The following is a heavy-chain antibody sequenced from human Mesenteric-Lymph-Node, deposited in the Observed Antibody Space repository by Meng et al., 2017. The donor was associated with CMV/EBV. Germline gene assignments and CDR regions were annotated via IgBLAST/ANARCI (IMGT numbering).Heavy chain of an antibody. Sequence: ASVKVSCKASGYTFTGYYMHWVRQAPGQGLEWMGWINPNSGGTNYAQKFQGRVTMTRDTSISTAYMELSRLRSDDTAVYYCARTGGTYDYGDYVPAFPKEYYFDYWGQGTLVTVSS. CDR3: ARTGGTYDYGDYVPAFPKEYYFDY. D-gene: IGHD4-17*01. CDR2: INPNSGGT. CDR1: GYTFTGYY. J-gene: IGHJ4*02. V-gene: IGHV1-2*02.